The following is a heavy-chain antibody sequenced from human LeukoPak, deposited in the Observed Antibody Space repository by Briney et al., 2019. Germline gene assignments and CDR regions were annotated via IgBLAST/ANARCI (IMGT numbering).Heavy chain of an antibody. D-gene: IGHD5-18*01. CDR3: AKDRRGYSYGYLDY. CDR1: GFTFSIYG. CDR2: IRYDGRNK. Sequence: PGGSLRLSCAASGFTFSIYGMHWVRQAPGKGLEWVGFIRYDGRNKYYADSVKGRFTISRDNSKNTLYLQMNSLRAEDTAVYYCAKDRRGYSYGYLDYWGQGTLVTVSS. V-gene: IGHV3-30*02. J-gene: IGHJ4*02.